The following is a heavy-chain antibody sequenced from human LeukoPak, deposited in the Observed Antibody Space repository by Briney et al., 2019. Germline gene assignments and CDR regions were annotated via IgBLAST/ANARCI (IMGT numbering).Heavy chain of an antibody. J-gene: IGHJ4*02. CDR1: GFTLSSYE. V-gene: IGHV3-48*03. D-gene: IGHD6-19*01. Sequence: PGGSLRLSCAASGFTLSSYEMNWVRQAPGKGLEWVSYISSSGSTIKYADSVKGRFTISRDNAKNSLYLQMNSLRAEDTAVYYCARDLSSGWYLSSASYYFDYWGQGTLVTVSS. CDR3: ARDLSSGWYLSSASYYFDY. CDR2: ISSSGSTI.